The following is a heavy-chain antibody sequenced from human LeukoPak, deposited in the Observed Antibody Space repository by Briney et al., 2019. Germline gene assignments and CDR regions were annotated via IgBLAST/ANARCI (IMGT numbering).Heavy chain of an antibody. CDR1: GFTFSSSA. CDR3: ECRDSYRY. D-gene: IGHD2-2*01. CDR2: ISYDGSNK. J-gene: IGHJ4*02. V-gene: IGHV3-30-3*01. Sequence: PGGSLRLSCAASGFTFSSSAMHSVRQAPGKGLEGVAVISYDGSNKYYADSVKGRFTISRDNSKNTLYLQMNSLRAEDTAVYYCECRDSYRYWGQGTLVTVSS.